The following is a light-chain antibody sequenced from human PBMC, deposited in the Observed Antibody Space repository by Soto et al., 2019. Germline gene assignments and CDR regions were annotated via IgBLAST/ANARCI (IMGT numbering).Light chain of an antibody. CDR3: AAWDDSLNGVV. CDR2: SNN. CDR1: SSNIGSNT. V-gene: IGLV1-44*01. J-gene: IGLJ2*01. Sequence: QSVLTQPPSASGTPGQRVTISCSGSSSNIGSNTVNWYQQLPGTAPKLLIYSNNHRPSGVPDRFSGSKSGTSASLAISGLQSEDEADYYSAAWDDSLNGVVFGGGTKLTVL.